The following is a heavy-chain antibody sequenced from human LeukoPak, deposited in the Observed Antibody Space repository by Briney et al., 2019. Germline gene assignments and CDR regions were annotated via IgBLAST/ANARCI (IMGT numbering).Heavy chain of an antibody. CDR3: TTFTVRYYDRKKVEGVDAFDI. Sequence: PGGSLRLSCAASGFTFSNAGMSWVRQAPGKGLEGVGRIKSKADGGTTEYAAPVKGRFNISRDDSQNTLYMQMNSLKTEDTAVYYCTTFTVRYYDRKKVEGVDAFDIWGQGTMVTVSS. CDR1: GFTFSNAG. V-gene: IGHV3-15*01. J-gene: IGHJ3*02. CDR2: IKSKADGGTT. D-gene: IGHD3-22*01.